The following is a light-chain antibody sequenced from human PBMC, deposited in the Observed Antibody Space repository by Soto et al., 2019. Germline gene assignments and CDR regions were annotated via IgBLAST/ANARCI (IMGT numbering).Light chain of an antibody. Sequence: EIVLTQSPGTLSVSPGERVTLSCRASESLSTFLAWYQQKPGQAPRLLIYGASTKATGIPARFSGSGSATDFTLTISRLQSEDSAVYYCQSYNESPFAFGQGTKLEI. CDR2: GAS. CDR1: ESLSTF. J-gene: IGKJ2*01. CDR3: QSYNESPFA. V-gene: IGKV3-15*01.